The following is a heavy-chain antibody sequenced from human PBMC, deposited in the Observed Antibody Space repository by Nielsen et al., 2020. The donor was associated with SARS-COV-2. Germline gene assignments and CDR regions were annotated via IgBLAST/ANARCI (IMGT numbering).Heavy chain of an antibody. Sequence: SETLSLTCTVSGYSISSGYYWSWIRQPPGKGLEWIGYIFYRGNTNYKPSLKSRVTISVDTSKNQFSLKVNSVTAADTAVYYCVRIDMATISVDYWGRGTLVTVSS. D-gene: IGHD5-24*01. CDR3: VRIDMATISVDY. J-gene: IGHJ4*02. CDR2: IFYRGNT. CDR1: GYSISSGYY. V-gene: IGHV4-61*01.